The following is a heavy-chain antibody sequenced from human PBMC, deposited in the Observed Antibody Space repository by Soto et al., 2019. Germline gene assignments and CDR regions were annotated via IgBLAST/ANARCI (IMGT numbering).Heavy chain of an antibody. CDR2: ISSSSSYI. D-gene: IGHD1-7*01. CDR1: GFTFSTYT. CDR3: ARDLWDNWNYRGPSPY. Sequence: GGSLSLSCAASGFTFSTYTMNWVRQAPGKGLEWVSSISSSSSYIYYADSVKGRFTISRDNAKNSLYLQMNSLRAEDTAVYYCARDLWDNWNYRGPSPYWGQGTLVTVSS. J-gene: IGHJ4*02. V-gene: IGHV3-21*01.